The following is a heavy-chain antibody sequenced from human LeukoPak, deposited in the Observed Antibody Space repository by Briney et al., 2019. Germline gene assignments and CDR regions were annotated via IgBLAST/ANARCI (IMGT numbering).Heavy chain of an antibody. D-gene: IGHD3-3*01. CDR2: INSDGSST. J-gene: IGHJ5*02. V-gene: IGHV3-74*01. CDR3: ARDRYDFWSGPEINWFDP. CDR1: GFTFSSYW. Sequence: PGGSLRLSCAASGFTFSSYWMHWVRQAPGKALVWFSRINSDGSSTSYADSVKGRFTISRDNAKNTLYLQMNSLRAEDTAVYYCARDRYDFWSGPEINWFDPWGQGTLVTVSS.